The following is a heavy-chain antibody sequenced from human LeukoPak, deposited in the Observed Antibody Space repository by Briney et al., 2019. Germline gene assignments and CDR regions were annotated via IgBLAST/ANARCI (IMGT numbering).Heavy chain of an antibody. CDR2: IHYSGRP. J-gene: IGHJ4*02. CDR1: GGSISGHY. Sequence: SETLSLTCTVSGGSISGHYWTWIRQPPGKGLEWIGQIHYSGRPDYNPSLKSRVTISVDTSKNQLSLKVTSVTGADTAVYYCARLSQTPDYYSNGGYYYLGYWGQGTPVTVSS. V-gene: IGHV4-59*11. CDR3: ARLSQTPDYYSNGGYYYLGY. D-gene: IGHD3-22*01.